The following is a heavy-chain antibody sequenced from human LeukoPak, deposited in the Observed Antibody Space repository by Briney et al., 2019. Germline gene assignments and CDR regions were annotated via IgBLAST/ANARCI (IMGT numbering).Heavy chain of an antibody. CDR1: GDSFSDYY. D-gene: IGHD4-11*01. J-gene: IGHJ3*02. Sequence: SETLSLTCTVSGDSFSDYYCVWIRQPPGKGLEWIGYIYFTGNVYYNHSLKSRVTFSLDTSKNQLSLKLTSVTAADTAVYYCASHTDSLIEALDIWGQGTMVRVSS. CDR3: ASHTDSLIEALDI. CDR2: IYFTGNV. V-gene: IGHV4-59*08.